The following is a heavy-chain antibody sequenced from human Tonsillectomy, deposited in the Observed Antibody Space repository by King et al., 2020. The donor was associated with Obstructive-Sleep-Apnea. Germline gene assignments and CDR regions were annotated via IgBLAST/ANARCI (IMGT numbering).Heavy chain of an antibody. Sequence: VQLVESGGGLVKPGGSLRLSCAASGFTFSSYSMNWVRQAPGKGLEWGSSISSSSSYIYYADSVKGRFTISRDNAKNSLYLQMNSLRAEDTAVYYCARRYPGATREPADYWGQGTLVTVSS. CDR1: GFTFSSYS. CDR3: ARRYPGATREPADY. V-gene: IGHV3-21*01. J-gene: IGHJ4*02. CDR2: ISSSSSYI. D-gene: IGHD5-24*01.